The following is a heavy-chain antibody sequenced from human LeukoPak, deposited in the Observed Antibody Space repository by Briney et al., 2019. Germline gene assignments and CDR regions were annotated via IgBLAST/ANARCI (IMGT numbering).Heavy chain of an antibody. CDR2: IYYSGST. V-gene: IGHV4-59*01. CDR1: GGSISSYY. D-gene: IGHD6-13*01. J-gene: IGHJ4*02. Sequence: SETLSLTCTVSGGSISSYYWSWIRQPPGKELEWIGYIYYSGSTNYNPSLKSRVTISVDTSKNQFSLKLSSVTAADTAAYYCARDIPVGSSWYFDYWGQGTLVTVSS. CDR3: ARDIPVGSSWYFDY.